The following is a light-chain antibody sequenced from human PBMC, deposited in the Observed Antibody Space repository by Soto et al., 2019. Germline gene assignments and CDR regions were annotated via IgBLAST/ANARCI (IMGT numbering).Light chain of an antibody. CDR1: SSNIGAGYE. J-gene: IGLJ1*01. V-gene: IGLV1-40*01. Sequence: QSVLTQPPSVSEAPGQRVTISCTGSSSNIGAGYEAHWYQQVPGTAPKLLIYENNNRPSGVPDRFSGSKSGTTASLAITGLQAEDEPQYYCQSSDIGLSGYVFGTGTKVTVL. CDR3: QSSDIGLSGYV. CDR2: ENN.